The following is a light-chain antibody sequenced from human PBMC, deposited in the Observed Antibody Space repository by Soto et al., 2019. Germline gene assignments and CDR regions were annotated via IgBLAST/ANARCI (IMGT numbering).Light chain of an antibody. CDR2: DTS. CDR3: QQRSNGPRT. Sequence: EIVLTQSPATLSLSPGERATLSCRASQSVSNYLAWYQQKPGQAPRLLIYDTSNRATGIPARFSGSGSGTDFTITISRLEPEEFAVYYCQQRSNGPRTFGQGTKREI. J-gene: IGKJ2*01. V-gene: IGKV3-11*01. CDR1: QSVSNY.